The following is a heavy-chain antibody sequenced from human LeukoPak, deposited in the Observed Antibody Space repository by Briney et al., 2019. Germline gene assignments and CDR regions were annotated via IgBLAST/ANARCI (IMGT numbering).Heavy chain of an antibody. CDR2: ISVGGGDT. D-gene: IGHD2-8*01. V-gene: IGHV3-23*01. Sequence: GGSLRLSCAASGFIFSSYVMGWVRQAPGKGLEWVSSISVGGGDTFTTDFVKGRFAISRDNSKNTLYLQMMDLRVEDTAIYYCAKLNLREMAYFDSWGQGTLVTVSS. CDR3: AKLNLREMAYFDS. CDR1: GFIFSSYV. J-gene: IGHJ4*02.